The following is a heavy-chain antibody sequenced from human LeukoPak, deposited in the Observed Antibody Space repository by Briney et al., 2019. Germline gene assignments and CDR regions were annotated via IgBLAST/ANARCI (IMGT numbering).Heavy chain of an antibody. Sequence: PGGSLRLSCAASGFTFSDYYMSWIRQAPGKGLEWVSSITGSGGRTQYADSVQGRFTISRDNSKNTLYLQMNSLRAEDTAVYYCAKARLNNLDTALPDYWGQGTLVTVSS. CDR1: GFTFSDYY. CDR2: ITGSGGRT. CDR3: AKARLNNLDTALPDY. D-gene: IGHD5-18*01. V-gene: IGHV3-23*01. J-gene: IGHJ4*02.